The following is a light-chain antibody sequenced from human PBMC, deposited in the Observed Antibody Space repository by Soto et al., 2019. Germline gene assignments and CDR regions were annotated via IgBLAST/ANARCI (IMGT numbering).Light chain of an antibody. CDR3: QQYGGSPQT. CDR1: QSVSSSY. CDR2: GAS. J-gene: IGKJ1*01. V-gene: IGKV3-20*01. Sequence: EIVMTQSPATLSVSPGERATLSCRASQSVSSSYLGWYQQKPGQAPRLLISGASNRATGIPDRFSGSGSGTDFTLTISRLEPEDFAVYYCQQYGGSPQTFGQGTKVDI.